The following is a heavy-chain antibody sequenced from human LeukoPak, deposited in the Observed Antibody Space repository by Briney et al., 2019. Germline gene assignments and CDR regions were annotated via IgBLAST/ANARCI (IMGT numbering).Heavy chain of an antibody. CDR1: GFTFSSYA. J-gene: IGHJ4*02. CDR3: AKDRAYVVVPEAPINDY. D-gene: IGHD2-15*01. CDR2: ISGSGGST. V-gene: IGHV3-23*01. Sequence: GGSLRLSCAASGFTFSSYAMSWVRQAPGKGLEWVSAISGSGGSTYYADSVKGRFTISRDNSKNTLYLKMNSLRAEDTAVYYCAKDRAYVVVPEAPINDYWGQGTLVTVSS.